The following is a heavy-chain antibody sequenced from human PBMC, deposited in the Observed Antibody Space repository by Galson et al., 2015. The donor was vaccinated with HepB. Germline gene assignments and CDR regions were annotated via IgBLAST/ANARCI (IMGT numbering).Heavy chain of an antibody. J-gene: IGHJ4*02. CDR3: ARGGADIVVVVAPLDY. Sequence: LRLSCAASGFTFSSYGMHWVRQAPGKGLEWVAVIWYDGSNKYYADSVKGRFTISRDNSKNTPYLQMNSLRAEDTAVYYCARGGADIVVVVAPLDYWGQGTLVTVSS. CDR2: IWYDGSNK. V-gene: IGHV3-33*01. D-gene: IGHD2-15*01. CDR1: GFTFSSYG.